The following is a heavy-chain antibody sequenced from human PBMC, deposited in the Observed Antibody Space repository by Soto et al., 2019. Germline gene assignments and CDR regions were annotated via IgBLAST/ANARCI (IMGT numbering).Heavy chain of an antibody. V-gene: IGHV1-24*01. CDR3: ATDFHNYYGSGSYYP. J-gene: IGHJ5*02. CDR1: GYTLTELS. Sequence: GASVKVSCKVSGYTLTELSMHWVREAPGKGLEWMGGFDPEDGETIYAQKFQGRVTMTEDTSTDTAYMELSSLRSGDTAVYYCATDFHNYYGSGSYYPWGQGTLVTVSS. CDR2: FDPEDGET. D-gene: IGHD3-10*01.